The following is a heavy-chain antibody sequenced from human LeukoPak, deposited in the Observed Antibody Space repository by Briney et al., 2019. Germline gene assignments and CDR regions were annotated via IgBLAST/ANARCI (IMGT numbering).Heavy chain of an antibody. D-gene: IGHD4-17*01. CDR1: GYSFTSYW. V-gene: IGHV5-51*01. CDR3: ARMGTTTVTTSSGMDV. Sequence: GESLKISCKGSGYSFTSYWIGWVRQMPGKGLEWMGIIYPGDSDTRYSPSFQGQVTISADKSISTAYLQWSSLKASDTAMYYCARMGTTTVTTSSGMDVWGQGTTVTVSS. J-gene: IGHJ6*02. CDR2: IYPGDSDT.